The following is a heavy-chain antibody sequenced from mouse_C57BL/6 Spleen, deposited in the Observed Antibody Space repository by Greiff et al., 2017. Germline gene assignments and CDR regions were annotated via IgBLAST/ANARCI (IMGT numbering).Heavy chain of an antibody. V-gene: IGHV5-16*01. J-gene: IGHJ4*01. Sequence: EVKLVESEGGLVQPGSSMKLSCTASGFTFSDYYMAWVRQVPEKGLEWVANINYDGSSTYYLDSLKSRFIISRDNAKNILYLQMSRLKSEDTATYYCARSNYGYAMDYWGQGTSVTVSS. D-gene: IGHD1-1*01. CDR2: INYDGSST. CDR1: GFTFSDYY. CDR3: ARSNYGYAMDY.